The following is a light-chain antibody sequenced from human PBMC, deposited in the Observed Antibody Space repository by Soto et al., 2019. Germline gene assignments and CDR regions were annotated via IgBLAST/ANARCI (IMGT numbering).Light chain of an antibody. V-gene: IGLV3-9*01. CDR2: RDD. J-gene: IGLJ2*01. Sequence: SSELTQPLSVSVALGQMARITCGGNNIGRKNVHWYQQKAGQAPVLVIYRDDNRPSGIPERFSGSNSGNTATLTISGAQAGDEADYYCQVWDSNTVLFGGGTKVTVL. CDR3: QVWDSNTVL. CDR1: NIGRKN.